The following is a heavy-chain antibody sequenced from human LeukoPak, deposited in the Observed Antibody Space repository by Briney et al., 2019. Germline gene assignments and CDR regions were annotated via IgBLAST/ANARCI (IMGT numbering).Heavy chain of an antibody. CDR1: GGSISIYY. J-gene: IGHJ6*03. CDR3: ARESSGSYYNPQGYMDV. Sequence: SETLSLTCTVSGGSISIYYWNWIRQPAGKRLEWIGRIFTSGNTNYNPSLKSRVTMSVDTSKNQFSLNLSSVTAADTAVYYCARESSGSYYNPQGYMDVWGKGTTVTVSS. CDR2: IFTSGNT. V-gene: IGHV4-4*07. D-gene: IGHD3-10*01.